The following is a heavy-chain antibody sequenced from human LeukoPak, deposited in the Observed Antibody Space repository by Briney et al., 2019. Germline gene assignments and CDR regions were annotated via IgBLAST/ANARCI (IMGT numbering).Heavy chain of an antibody. CDR2: IWYDGSNK. CDR3: ARAGSGWYLGVDY. J-gene: IGHJ4*02. Sequence: PGGSLRLSCAASGFTFSSYGMHWVRQAPGKGLEWVAVIWYDGSNKYYADSVKGRFTISRDNSKNTLYLQMNSLRAEDTAVYYCARAGSGWYLGVDYWGQGTLVTVSS. D-gene: IGHD6-19*01. V-gene: IGHV3-33*01. CDR1: GFTFSSYG.